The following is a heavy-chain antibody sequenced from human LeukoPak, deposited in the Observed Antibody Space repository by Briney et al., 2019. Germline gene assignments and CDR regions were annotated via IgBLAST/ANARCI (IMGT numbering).Heavy chain of an antibody. CDR1: GFTFSSYS. CDR3: ARDREYQLLEDYYYYMDV. Sequence: GGSLRLSCAASGFTFSSYSINWVRQAPGKGLEWVSSISSSSSYIYYADSVKGRFTISRDNAKNSLYLQMNSLRAEDTAVYYCARDREYQLLEDYYYYMDVWGKGTTVTVSS. CDR2: ISSSSSYI. D-gene: IGHD2-2*01. J-gene: IGHJ6*03. V-gene: IGHV3-21*01.